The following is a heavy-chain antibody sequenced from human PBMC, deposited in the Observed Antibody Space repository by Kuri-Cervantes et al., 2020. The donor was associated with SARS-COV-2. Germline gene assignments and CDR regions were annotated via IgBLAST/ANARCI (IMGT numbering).Heavy chain of an antibody. J-gene: IGHJ4*02. CDR3: ARVPGFGVVQPAIDY. CDR1: GGSISSSSYY. D-gene: IGHD3-3*01. Sequence: GSLRLSCTVSGGSISSSSYYWGWIRQPPGKGLEWIGEINHSGSTNYNPSLKSRVTISVDTSKNQFSLKLSSVTAADTAVYYCARVPGFGVVQPAIDYWGQGTLVTVSS. CDR2: INHSGST. V-gene: IGHV4-39*07.